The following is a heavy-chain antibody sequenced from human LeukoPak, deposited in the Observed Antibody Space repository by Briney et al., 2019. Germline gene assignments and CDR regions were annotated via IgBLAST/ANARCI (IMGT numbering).Heavy chain of an antibody. Sequence: KPSETLSLTCTVSGGSISSSSYYWGWIRQPPGKGLEWIGSIYYSGSTYYNPSLKSRVTISVDTSKNQFFLKLSFVTAADTAVYYCARHGDYYDSSGHLDYWGQGTLVTVSS. CDR1: GGSISSSSYY. J-gene: IGHJ4*02. CDR3: ARHGDYYDSSGHLDY. D-gene: IGHD3-22*01. CDR2: IYYSGST. V-gene: IGHV4-39*01.